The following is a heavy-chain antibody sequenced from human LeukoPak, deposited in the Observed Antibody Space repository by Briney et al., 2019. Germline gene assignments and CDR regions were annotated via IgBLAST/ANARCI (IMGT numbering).Heavy chain of an antibody. CDR2: INSDGSST. D-gene: IGHD2-2*01. V-gene: IGHV3-74*01. CDR3: ARDRLGSSTPLWFDP. CDR1: GFTFSSYW. Sequence: GGSLRLSCAASGFTFSSYWMHWVRQAPGKGLVWVSRINSDGSSTSYADSVKGRFTISRDNAKNSLYLQMNSLRAEDTAVYCCARDRLGSSTPLWFDPWGQGTLVTVSS. J-gene: IGHJ5*02.